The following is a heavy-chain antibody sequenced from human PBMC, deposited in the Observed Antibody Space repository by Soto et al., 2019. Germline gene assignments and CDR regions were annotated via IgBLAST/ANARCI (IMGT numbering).Heavy chain of an antibody. CDR3: AREYQLPDSYYYMDV. CDR2: IYYSGST. J-gene: IGHJ6*03. V-gene: IGHV4-39*01. Sequence: SETLSLTCTVSGGSISSGDYYWSWIRQPPGKGLEWIGSIYYSGSTYYNPSLKSRVTISVDTSKNQFSLKLSSVTAADTAVYYCAREYQLPDSYYYMDVWGKGTTVTVSS. D-gene: IGHD2-2*01. CDR1: GGSISSGDYY.